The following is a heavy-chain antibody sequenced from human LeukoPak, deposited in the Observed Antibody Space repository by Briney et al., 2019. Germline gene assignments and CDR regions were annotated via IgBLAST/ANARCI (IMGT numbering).Heavy chain of an antibody. CDR1: GYTFTSYG. J-gene: IGHJ4*02. D-gene: IGHD3-10*01. V-gene: IGHV1-18*01. CDR2: IGAYNGNT. CDR3: ARGGSGSTPNPLEY. Sequence: ASVRVSCKASGYTFTSYGISWVRQAPGQGLEWMGWIGAYNGNTNYAQKLQGRVTMTTDTSTSTAYMELRSLRSDDTAVYYCARGGSGSTPNPLEYWGQGTPVTVSS.